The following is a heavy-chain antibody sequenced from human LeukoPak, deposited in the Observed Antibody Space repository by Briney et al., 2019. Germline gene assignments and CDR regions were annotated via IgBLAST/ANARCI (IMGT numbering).Heavy chain of an antibody. V-gene: IGHV3-11*06. D-gene: IGHD3-22*01. CDR1: GFTFSDYY. Sequence: GGSLRLSCAASGFTFSDYYMSWIRQAPGKRLEWVSYISSSSSYTNYADSVKGRFTISRDNAKNSLYLQMNSLRAEDTAVYYCARVQYYYDSSGYYFDYWGQGTLVTVSS. CDR3: ARVQYYYDSSGYYFDY. CDR2: ISSSSSYT. J-gene: IGHJ4*02.